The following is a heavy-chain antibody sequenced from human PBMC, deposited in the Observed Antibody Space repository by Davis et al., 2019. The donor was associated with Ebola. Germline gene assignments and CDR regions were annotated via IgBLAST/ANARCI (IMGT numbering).Heavy chain of an antibody. Sequence: GESLKISCKASGYIFANYWIGWVRQKPGKGLEWMGIIFPGDSETRYSPSFQGQVTISADKSISTAYLQWSSLKASDTAMYYCARSPGPAAIWGMDVWGQGTTVTVSS. CDR1: GYIFANYW. V-gene: IGHV5-51*01. J-gene: IGHJ6*02. CDR2: IFPGDSET. D-gene: IGHD2-2*02. CDR3: ARSPGPAAIWGMDV.